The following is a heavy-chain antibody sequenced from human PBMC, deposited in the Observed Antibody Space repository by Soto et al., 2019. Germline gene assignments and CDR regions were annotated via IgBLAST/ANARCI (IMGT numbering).Heavy chain of an antibody. V-gene: IGHV3-23*01. CDR3: AREGGSIGGWFGRKFDS. J-gene: IGHJ4*02. CDR1: VFSFSTHA. D-gene: IGHD6-19*01. Sequence: WGSLRVSCTSSVFSFSTHAMSWVRQAPGKGLDWVSIISSGGTTTFYAASVEGRFTISIDKSKNTLYLQMNSLRADDTAVYYCAREGGSIGGWFGRKFDSWGQGTKVTVSS. CDR2: ISSGGTTT.